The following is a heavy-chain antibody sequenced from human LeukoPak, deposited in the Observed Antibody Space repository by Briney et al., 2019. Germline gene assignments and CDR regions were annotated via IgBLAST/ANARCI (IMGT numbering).Heavy chain of an antibody. CDR3: ARDSGGYSSGWYYFDY. CDR1: GFTVSSNY. J-gene: IGHJ4*02. Sequence: SGGSLRLSCAASGFTVSSNYMSWVRQAPGKGLEWGSVIYSGGSTYYADSVKGRFTISRDNSKNTLYLQMNSLRAEDTAVYYCARDSGGYSSGWYYFDYWGQGTLVTVSS. D-gene: IGHD6-19*01. V-gene: IGHV3-66*01. CDR2: IYSGGST.